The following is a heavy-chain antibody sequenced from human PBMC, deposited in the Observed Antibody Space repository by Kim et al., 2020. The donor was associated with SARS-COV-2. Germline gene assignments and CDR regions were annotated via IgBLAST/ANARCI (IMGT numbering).Heavy chain of an antibody. V-gene: IGHV3-23*01. D-gene: IGHD3-10*01. CDR2: ISGSGNST. Sequence: GGSLRLSCAASGFTFSTYAMSWVRQAPGKGLEWVSAISGSGNSTYYADSVKGRFTISRDNSKNTLYLQIDSLRAEDTALYYCAKDLSGLAKVNWGQGTLVAVSS. J-gene: IGHJ4*02. CDR3: AKDLSGLAKVN. CDR1: GFTFSTYA.